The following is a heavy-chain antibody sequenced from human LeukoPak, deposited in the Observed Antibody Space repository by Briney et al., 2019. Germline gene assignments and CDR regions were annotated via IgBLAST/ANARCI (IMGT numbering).Heavy chain of an antibody. CDR1: GFTFSNYA. D-gene: IGHD3-22*01. Sequence: GRSLRLSCAASGFTFSNYAMHWVRQAPGKGLEWVAVISYDGTNKYYADSVKGRFTISRDNSKNTMYLQMNSLRAEDTAMYYCASAPMSYDSSGFGGAFDIWGQGTMVTVSS. J-gene: IGHJ3*02. CDR2: ISYDGTNK. CDR3: ASAPMSYDSSGFGGAFDI. V-gene: IGHV3-30-3*01.